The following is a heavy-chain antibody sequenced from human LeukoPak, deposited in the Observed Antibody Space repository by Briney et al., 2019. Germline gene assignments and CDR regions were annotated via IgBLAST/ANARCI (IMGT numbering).Heavy chain of an antibody. D-gene: IGHD4-17*01. CDR3: ARGSPVYGDYTWGLDY. CDR1: GFTFSSYA. V-gene: IGHV3-23*01. Sequence: GGSLRLSCAASGFTFSSYAMSWVRQAPGKGLEWVSGISGSGGTTYYADSVKGRFTISRDNSKSTLYLQMNSLRAEDTAVYYCARGSPVYGDYTWGLDYWGQGTLVTVSS. J-gene: IGHJ4*02. CDR2: ISGSGGTT.